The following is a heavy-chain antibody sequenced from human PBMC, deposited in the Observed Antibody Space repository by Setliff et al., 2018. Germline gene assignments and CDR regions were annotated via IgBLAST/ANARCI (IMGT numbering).Heavy chain of an antibody. J-gene: IGHJ4*02. CDR1: GYTFTSYG. D-gene: IGHD1-26*01. CDR3: VRDLGQWALDF. Sequence: VASVKVSCKASGYTFTSYGINWVRQAPGQGLEWMGWISTSNGNTNYAQKLQGRVTMTTDTSTSTAYMELRSLRSDDTAVYYCVRDLGQWALDFWGQGTLVTVSS. V-gene: IGHV1-18*01. CDR2: ISTSNGNT.